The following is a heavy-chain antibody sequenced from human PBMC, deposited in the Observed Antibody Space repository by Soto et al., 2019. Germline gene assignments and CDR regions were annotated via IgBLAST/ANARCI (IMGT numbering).Heavy chain of an antibody. CDR1: GGSISSSSYY. CDR3: ARVVIASVGATTPYNWFDP. D-gene: IGHD1-26*01. V-gene: IGHV4-39*01. Sequence: SETLSLTCTVSGGSISSSSYYWGWIRQPPGKGLEWIGSIYYSGSTYYNPSLKSRVTISVGTSKNQFSLKLSSVTAADTAVYYCARVVIASVGATTPYNWFDPWGQGTLVT. CDR2: IYYSGST. J-gene: IGHJ5*02.